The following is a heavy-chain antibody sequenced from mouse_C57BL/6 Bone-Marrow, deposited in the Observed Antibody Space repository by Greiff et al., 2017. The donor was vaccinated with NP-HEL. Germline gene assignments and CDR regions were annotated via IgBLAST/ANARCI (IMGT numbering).Heavy chain of an antibody. D-gene: IGHD2-1*01. CDR1: GYSFTGYY. CDR2: IYPYNGVS. CDR3: ARNPHYGNYEFAY. V-gene: IGHV1-31*01. J-gene: IGHJ3*01. Sequence: EVQVVESGPELVKPGASVKISCKASGYSFTGYYMPWVKQSHGNILDWIGYIYPYNGVSSYNQKFKGKATLTVDKSSSTAYMELRSLTSEDSAVYYCARNPHYGNYEFAYWGQGTLVTVSA.